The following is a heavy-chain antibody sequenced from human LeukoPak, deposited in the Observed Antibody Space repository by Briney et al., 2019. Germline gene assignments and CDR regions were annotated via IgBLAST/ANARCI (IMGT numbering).Heavy chain of an antibody. Sequence: SETLSLTCTVSGGSISSYYWSWIRQPPGKGLEWIGYIYYSGSTNYNPSLKSRVTISVDTSKNQFSLKLSSVTAADTAVYYCARGVVYFDNWGQGTPVTVSS. CDR3: ARGVVYFDN. V-gene: IGHV4-59*08. CDR1: GGSISSYY. D-gene: IGHD3-3*01. J-gene: IGHJ4*02. CDR2: IYYSGST.